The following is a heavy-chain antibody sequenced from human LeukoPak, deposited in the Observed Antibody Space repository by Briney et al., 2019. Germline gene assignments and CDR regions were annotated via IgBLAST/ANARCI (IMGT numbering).Heavy chain of an antibody. D-gene: IGHD4-17*01. CDR1: GGSISSYY. V-gene: IGHV4-59*01. CDR2: IYYSGST. J-gene: IGHJ3*02. Sequence: SETLSLTCTVSGGSISSYYWSWIRQPPGKGLEWIGYIYYSGSTNYNPSLKSRVTISVDTSKNQFSLKLSSVTAADTAVYYCARDPVDYGGNSGAFDIWDQGTMVTVSS. CDR3: ARDPVDYGGNSGAFDI.